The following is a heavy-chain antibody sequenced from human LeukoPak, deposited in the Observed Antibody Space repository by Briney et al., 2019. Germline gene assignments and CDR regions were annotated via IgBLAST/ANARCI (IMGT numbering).Heavy chain of an antibody. CDR2: ISGSGDRT. Sequence: GGSLRLSCAASGFPFSSYALGWVRQPPGKGLEWVSAISGSGDRTYYADPVRGRFTISRDGSRNTLFLQMNSLRVEDTAVYYCARSTVTVAAAGIDYWRQGTLVTVSS. D-gene: IGHD6-13*01. V-gene: IGHV3-23*01. CDR3: ARSTVTVAAAGIDY. CDR1: GFPFSSYA. J-gene: IGHJ4*02.